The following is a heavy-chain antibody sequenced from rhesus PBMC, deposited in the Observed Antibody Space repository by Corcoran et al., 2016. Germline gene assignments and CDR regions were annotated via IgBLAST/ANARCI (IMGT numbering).Heavy chain of an antibody. Sequence: EVPLVQSGAEVKRPGESLKISCQTSGYRFTIYWISWVRQMPGKGLGWRWAIDPITSDTRSIPSFQDQVPISANKSNSTAYLQWSSLKASDTATYYCAMEPTTTQLDVWGRGVLVTVSS. V-gene: IGHV5-20*02. CDR1: GYRFTIYW. D-gene: IGHD1-44*01. CDR3: AMEPTTTQLDV. CDR2: IDPITSDT. J-gene: IGHJ5-2*02.